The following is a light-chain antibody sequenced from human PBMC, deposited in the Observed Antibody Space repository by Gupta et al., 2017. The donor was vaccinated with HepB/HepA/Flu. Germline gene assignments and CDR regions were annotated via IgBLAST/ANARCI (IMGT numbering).Light chain of an antibody. CDR1: SSDVGVYDY. CDR3: SSSRSTSPPYV. V-gene: IGLV2-14*03. Sequence: QSALTQPASVSGSPGQSITISCTGTSSDVGVYDYVSWYQEHPGKAPKLVIYDVSYRPSGISNRFSGSKSGRTASLTISGLQAEEEATYYCSSSRSTSPPYVFGTGTEVTVL. CDR2: DVS. J-gene: IGLJ1*01.